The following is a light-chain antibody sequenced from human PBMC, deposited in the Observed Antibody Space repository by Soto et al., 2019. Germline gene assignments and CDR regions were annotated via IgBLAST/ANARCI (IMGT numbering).Light chain of an antibody. CDR3: QQYKSYPIT. J-gene: IGKJ5*01. Sequence: DIQMTQSPSSLSASVGDRVTITCRASQDISGWLAWYQQKAEKAPKSLIYGASSLQSGVPSRFSGSGSGTDFTLTISSLQPEDFATYYCQQYKSYPITFGQGTRLEIK. CDR2: GAS. CDR1: QDISGW. V-gene: IGKV1D-16*01.